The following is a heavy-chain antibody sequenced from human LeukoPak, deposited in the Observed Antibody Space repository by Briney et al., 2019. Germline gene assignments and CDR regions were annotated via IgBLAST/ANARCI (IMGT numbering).Heavy chain of an antibody. CDR2: ISAYNGNT. D-gene: IGHD5-18*01. Sequence: GASVKVSCKASGYTFTSYGISWVRQAPGQGLEWMGWISAYNGNTNYAQKLQGRVTMTTDTSTSTAYMELRSLRSDDTAVYYCARSGVDTYGLQASGDFDYWGQGILVTVSS. J-gene: IGHJ4*02. V-gene: IGHV1-18*01. CDR3: ARSGVDTYGLQASGDFDY. CDR1: GYTFTSYG.